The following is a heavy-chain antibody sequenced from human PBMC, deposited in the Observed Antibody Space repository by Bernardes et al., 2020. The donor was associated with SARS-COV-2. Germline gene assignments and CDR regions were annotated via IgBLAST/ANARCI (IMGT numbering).Heavy chain of an antibody. CDR1: GYTFTSYG. J-gene: IGHJ5*02. CDR2: ISAYNGNT. Sequence: ASVKVSCKASGYTFTSYGISWVRQAPGQGLEWMGWISAYNGNTNYAQKLQGRVTMTTDTSTSTAYMELRSLRSDDTAVYYCARGEIDFWSGSLQGWFDPWGQGTLVTVSS. CDR3: ARGEIDFWSGSLQGWFDP. V-gene: IGHV1-18*01. D-gene: IGHD3-3*01.